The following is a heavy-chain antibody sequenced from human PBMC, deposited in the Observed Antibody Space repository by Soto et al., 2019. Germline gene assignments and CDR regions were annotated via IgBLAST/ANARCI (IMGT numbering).Heavy chain of an antibody. CDR1: GDAITTYY. J-gene: IGHJ4*02. D-gene: IGHD3-16*01. V-gene: IGHV4-59*08. Sequence: SETLSLSCSVSGDAITTYYWSWIRQPPGEPPEWIGYIYNRGSTKYNPSLKSRVTISQDMSKNQFSLRLTSVTAADTAVYYCARAPDGGGFDYWGQGTLVTVSS. CDR2: IYNRGST. CDR3: ARAPDGGGFDY.